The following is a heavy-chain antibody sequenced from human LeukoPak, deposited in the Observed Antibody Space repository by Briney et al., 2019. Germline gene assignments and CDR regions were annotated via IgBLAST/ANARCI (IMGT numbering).Heavy chain of an antibody. J-gene: IGHJ5*02. CDR2: IYDRETT. CDR1: GGSISSGDYY. V-gene: IGHV4-31*03. CDR3: ARGASRHGNWFDP. Sequence: SETLSLTCTVSGGSISSGDYYWTWIRQHPGKGLEWIGYIYDRETTYYNPSLQSRITMSLDTSKNQFSVKLNSVPAADTAVYYCARGASRHGNWFDPWGQGTLVTVSS.